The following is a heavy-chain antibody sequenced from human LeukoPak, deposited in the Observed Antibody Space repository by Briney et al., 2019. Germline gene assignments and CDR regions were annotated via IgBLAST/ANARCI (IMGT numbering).Heavy chain of an antibody. V-gene: IGHV3-23*01. Sequence: GGSLRLSCATSGFTVRSYAMSWVRQAPGKGLEWVSSISGSGGNTYYADSVKGRFTISRDYSKNTLYLQMNSLRTEETAVYYCAKGPAMVRGTFDPWGQGTLVTVSS. D-gene: IGHD3-10*01. CDR1: GFTVRSYA. J-gene: IGHJ5*02. CDR2: ISGSGGNT. CDR3: AKGPAMVRGTFDP.